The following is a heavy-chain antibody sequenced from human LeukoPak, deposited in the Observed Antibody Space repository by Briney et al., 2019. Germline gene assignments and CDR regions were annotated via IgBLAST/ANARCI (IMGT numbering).Heavy chain of an antibody. CDR2: ISSSGSTT. D-gene: IGHD3-9*01. CDR1: GFTFSDYY. Sequence: GGSLRLSCAASGFTFSDYYMSWIRQAPGKGLEWVSYISSSGSTTYYADSVKGRFTISRDNAKNSLYLQMNSLRAEDTAVYYCARDRGAGYDILTGYYSPPSFDYWGQGTLVTVSS. V-gene: IGHV3-11*01. CDR3: ARDRGAGYDILTGYYSPPSFDY. J-gene: IGHJ4*02.